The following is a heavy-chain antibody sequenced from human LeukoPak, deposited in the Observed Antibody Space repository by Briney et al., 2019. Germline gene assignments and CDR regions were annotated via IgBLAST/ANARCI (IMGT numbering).Heavy chain of an antibody. CDR2: IRSKAYGATT. V-gene: IGHV3-49*04. CDR3: TRGPILLWIHNGMDV. CDR1: GFTFGDYA. Sequence: PGRSLRLSCTASGFTFGDYAMSWVRQAPGKGLEWVGFIRSKAYGATTEYAASVEGRFTISRDDSRGIAYLQMSSLRTEDTAFYYCTRGPILLWIHNGMDVWGQGTTVTVSS. J-gene: IGHJ6*02. D-gene: IGHD2/OR15-2a*01.